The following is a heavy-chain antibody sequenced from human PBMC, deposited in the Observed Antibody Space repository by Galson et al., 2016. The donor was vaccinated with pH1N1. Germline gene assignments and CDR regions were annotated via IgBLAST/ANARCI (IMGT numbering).Heavy chain of an antibody. V-gene: IGHV3-30*03. J-gene: IGHJ6*04. D-gene: IGHD6-19*01. CDR2: ISYDGTNE. CDR3: ARDGSGTSGAYYGMDV. CDR1: GFTFSTYG. Sequence: CAASGFTFSTYGMHWVRQAPGKGLEWVAVISYDGTNEYYADFVKGRFTISRDNSKNMVYVEMNSLRFEDTAVYYCARDGSGTSGAYYGMDVWGEGTTVTVSA.